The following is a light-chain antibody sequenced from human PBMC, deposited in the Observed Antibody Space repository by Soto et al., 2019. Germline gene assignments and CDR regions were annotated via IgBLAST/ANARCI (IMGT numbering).Light chain of an antibody. CDR3: QQRSNWPPET. V-gene: IGKV3-11*01. J-gene: IGKJ1*01. Sequence: EIVLTQAPAALHLSPGERATLSCRASQSVSSYLAWYQQKPGQAPRLLIYDASNRATGIPARFSGSGSGTDLTLTISSLEPEDFAVYYCQQRSNWPPETFGQGTKVEIK. CDR1: QSVSSY. CDR2: DAS.